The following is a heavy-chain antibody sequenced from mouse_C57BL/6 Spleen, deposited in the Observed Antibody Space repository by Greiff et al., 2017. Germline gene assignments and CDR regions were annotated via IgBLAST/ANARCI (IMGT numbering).Heavy chain of an antibody. J-gene: IGHJ3*01. D-gene: IGHD2-4*01. V-gene: IGHV3-1*01. Sequence: VQLKESGPGMVKPSQSLSLTCTVTGYSITSGYDWHWIRHFPGNKLEWMGYISYSGSTNYNPSLKSRISITHDTSKNHVFLKLNSVTTEDTAAYYCARDGDYDGAWFAYWGQGTLVTVSA. CDR1: GYSITSGYD. CDR2: ISYSGST. CDR3: ARDGDYDGAWFAY.